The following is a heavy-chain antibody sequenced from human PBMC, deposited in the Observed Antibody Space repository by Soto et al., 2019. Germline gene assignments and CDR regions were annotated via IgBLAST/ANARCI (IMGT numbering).Heavy chain of an antibody. Sequence: QITLKESGPTLVKPTQTLTLTCTFSGFSLSTSGVGVGWIRQPPGKALEWLALIYWDDDKRYSPSLKSRLTITKDTSKNQVVLKMTNMDPVDTATYYCAHVRLEWLFSYYYYYGMDVWGQGTTVTFSS. CDR3: AHVRLEWLFSYYYYYGMDV. D-gene: IGHD3-3*01. V-gene: IGHV2-5*02. CDR2: IYWDDDK. CDR1: GFSLSTSGVG. J-gene: IGHJ6*02.